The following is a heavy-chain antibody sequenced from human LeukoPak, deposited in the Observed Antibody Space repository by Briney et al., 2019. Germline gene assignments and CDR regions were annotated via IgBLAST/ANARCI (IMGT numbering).Heavy chain of an antibody. CDR2: ISPYNSNT. V-gene: IGHV1-18*01. Sequence: ASVKVSCKSSGYTFTTYGISWMRQAPGQSLEWMGWISPYNSNTKYAQKLQGRVTMTTDTSTNTASMEVRSLRSDDTAVYYCAREAPVAAGSDAFDIWGQGTMVTVSS. CDR3: AREAPVAAGSDAFDI. CDR1: GYTFTTYG. J-gene: IGHJ3*02. D-gene: IGHD6-19*01.